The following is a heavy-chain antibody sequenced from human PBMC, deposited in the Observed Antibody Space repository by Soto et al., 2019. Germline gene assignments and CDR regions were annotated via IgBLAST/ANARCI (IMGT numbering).Heavy chain of an antibody. J-gene: IGHJ4*02. V-gene: IGHV4-34*01. CDR1: GGSFSGYY. Sequence: QVQLQQWGAGLLKPSETLSLTCAVYGGSFSGYYWSWIRQPPGKGLEWIGEINHSGSTNYNPSLKSXXTXSXDTSKNQFSLKLSSVTAADTAVYYCAGLSLAAAGDYWGQGTLVTVSS. CDR3: AGLSLAAAGDY. D-gene: IGHD6-13*01. CDR2: INHSGST.